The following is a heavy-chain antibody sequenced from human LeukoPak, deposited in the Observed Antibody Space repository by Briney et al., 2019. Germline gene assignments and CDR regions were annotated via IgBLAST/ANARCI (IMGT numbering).Heavy chain of an antibody. J-gene: IGHJ3*02. CDR3: MIVVVPAAMTPGDAFDI. CDR2: IRSKANSYAT. D-gene: IGHD2-2*01. Sequence: GGSPKLSCAASGFTFSGSAMHWVRQASGKGLEWVGRIRSKANSYATAYAASVKGRFTISRDDSKNTAYLQMNSLKTEDTAVYYCMIVVVPAAMTPGDAFDIWGQGTMVTVSS. CDR1: GFTFSGSA. V-gene: IGHV3-73*01.